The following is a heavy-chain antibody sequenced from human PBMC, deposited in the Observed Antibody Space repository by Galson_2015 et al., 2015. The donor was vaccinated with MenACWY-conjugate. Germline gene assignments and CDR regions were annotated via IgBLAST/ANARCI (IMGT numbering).Heavy chain of an antibody. CDR1: GGTFTTFG. V-gene: IGHV1-69*04. CDR2: VIPILGEV. CDR3: AGGVAGGSNYYGLDV. Sequence: SVKVSCKASGGTFTTFGISWVRQAPGQGLECVGRVIPILGEVTYAQEFQGRVTITADKSTWTAYMELSSLRSDDTAVYYCAGGVAGGSNYYGLDVWGQGTTVIVSS. D-gene: IGHD3-16*01. J-gene: IGHJ6*02.